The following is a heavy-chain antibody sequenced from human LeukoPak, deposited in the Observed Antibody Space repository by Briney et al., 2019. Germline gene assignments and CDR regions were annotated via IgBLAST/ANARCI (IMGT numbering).Heavy chain of an antibody. D-gene: IGHD6-19*01. J-gene: IGHJ4*02. CDR1: GYTFTSYA. Sequence: ASVKVSCKASGYTFTSYAMHWVRQAPGQRLEWMGWINAGNGNTKYSQKFQGRVTITRDTSASTSYMELSSLRSEDTAVYYCARGAYSSGWQDFDYWGQETLVTVSS. CDR3: ARGAYSSGWQDFDY. CDR2: INAGNGNT. V-gene: IGHV1-3*01.